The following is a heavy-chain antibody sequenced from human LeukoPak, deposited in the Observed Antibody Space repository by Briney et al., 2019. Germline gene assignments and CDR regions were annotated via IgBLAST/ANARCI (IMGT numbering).Heavy chain of an antibody. J-gene: IGHJ4*02. CDR3: ASGDGDYYGSGRYDY. V-gene: IGHV1-69*04. D-gene: IGHD3-10*01. CDR2: IIPILGIA. CDR1: GGTFSSYA. Sequence: GASVKVSCTASGGTFSSYAISWVRQAPGQGLEWMGRIIPILGIANYAQKFQGRVTITADKSTSTAYMELSSLRSEDTAVYYCASGDGDYYGSGRYDYWGQGTLVTVSS.